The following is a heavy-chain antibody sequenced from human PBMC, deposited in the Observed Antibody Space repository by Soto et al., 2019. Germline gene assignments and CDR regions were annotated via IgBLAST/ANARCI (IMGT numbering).Heavy chain of an antibody. V-gene: IGHV1-69*18. D-gene: IGHD2-15*01. CDR3: AKDGGGYP. CDR2: VVPVYGAV. J-gene: IGHJ5*02. CDR1: GGIFSNFA. Sequence: HAQLVQSGAELRKPGSSVKVSCKASGGIFSNFAFSWVRQAPGQGLEWVGTVVPVYGAVHYAHQFQGRVTITADESTTTTYMEMSGLRSEDTALYYCAKDGGGYPWGQGTLVTVSS.